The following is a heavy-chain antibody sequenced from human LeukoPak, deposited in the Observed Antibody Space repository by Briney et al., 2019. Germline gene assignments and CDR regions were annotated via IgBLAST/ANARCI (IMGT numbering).Heavy chain of an antibody. CDR1: GFTFTSAW. CDR2: IKSRNDGGTV. V-gene: IGHV3-15*01. Sequence: GGSLRLSCAASGFTFTSAWMSWVRQAPGKGLEWVGRIKSRNDGGTVDYAAPVKGRFTISRDDSKNTLYVQINSLRIEDTAVYYCITTTFYYGGKGYWGQGTLVTVSS. D-gene: IGHD4-23*01. CDR3: ITTTFYYGGKGY. J-gene: IGHJ4*02.